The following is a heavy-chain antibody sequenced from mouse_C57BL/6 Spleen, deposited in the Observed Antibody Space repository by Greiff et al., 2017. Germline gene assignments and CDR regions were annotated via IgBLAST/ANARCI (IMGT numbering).Heavy chain of an antibody. CDR1: GYTFTDYE. CDR2: IDPETGGT. V-gene: IGHV1-15*01. D-gene: IGHD3-2*02. CDR3: TRQLRGKAMDY. Sequence: QVQLQQSGAELVRPGASVTLSCKASGYTFTDYEMHWVKQTPVHGLEWIGAIDPETGGTAYNQKFKGKAILTADKSSSTAYMELRSLTSEDSAVYYCTRQLRGKAMDYWGQGTSVTVSS. J-gene: IGHJ4*01.